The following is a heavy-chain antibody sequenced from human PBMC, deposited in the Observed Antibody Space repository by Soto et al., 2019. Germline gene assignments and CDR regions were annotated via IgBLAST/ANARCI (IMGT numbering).Heavy chain of an antibody. CDR3: ARPHFGAGALSI. CDR1: GGSISSYY. D-gene: IGHD3-16*02. Sequence: QVQLQESGPGLVKPSETLSLTCTVSGGSISSYYWSWIRQPPGKGLEWIGYNYYSGSTNYNPSLKSRVTISVDTSKNQFSLKLSSVTAADTAVYYCARPHFGAGALSIWGQGTMVTVSS. J-gene: IGHJ3*02. CDR2: NYYSGST. V-gene: IGHV4-59*08.